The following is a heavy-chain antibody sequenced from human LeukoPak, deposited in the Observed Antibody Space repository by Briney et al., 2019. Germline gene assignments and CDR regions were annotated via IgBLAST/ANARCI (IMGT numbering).Heavy chain of an antibody. J-gene: IGHJ4*02. Sequence: SETLFLTCTVSGGSINTYYWSWIRQYPGKGLEWIGYISGTTNYNPSLKSRVTISQDTSKNQFSLKLTSVTVADTAVYYCARHSWVNGYFDYWGQGILVSVSS. V-gene: IGHV4-59*08. CDR1: GGSINTYY. CDR2: ISGTT. CDR3: ARHSWVNGYFDY. D-gene: IGHD4-17*01.